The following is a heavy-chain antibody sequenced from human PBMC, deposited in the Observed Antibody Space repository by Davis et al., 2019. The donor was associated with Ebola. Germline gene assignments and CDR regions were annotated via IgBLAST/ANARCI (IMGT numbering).Heavy chain of an antibody. CDR2: INSDGSST. Sequence: HTGGSLRLSCSASGFTFTRYWMHWVRQAPGKGLVWVSRINSDGSSTSYADSVKGRFTISRDNAKNTLYLQMNSLRAEDTAVYYCARGEQWLVSSLQNWGQGTLVTVSS. V-gene: IGHV3-74*01. J-gene: IGHJ4*02. CDR1: GFTFTRYW. D-gene: IGHD6-19*01. CDR3: ARGEQWLVSSLQN.